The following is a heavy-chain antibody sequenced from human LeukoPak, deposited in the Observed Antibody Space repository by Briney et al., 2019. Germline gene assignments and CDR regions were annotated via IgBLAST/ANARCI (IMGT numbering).Heavy chain of an antibody. CDR3: AKDQYVWGSYRFDY. CDR2: ISGSGGST. V-gene: IGHV3-23*01. Sequence: GGSLRLSCAAAGFTFSSYAMSWVRQAPGKELEWVSAISGSGGSTYYADSVKGRFTISRDNSKNTLYLQMNSLRAEDTAVYYCAKDQYVWGSYRFDYWGQGTLVTVSS. D-gene: IGHD3-16*02. J-gene: IGHJ4*02. CDR1: GFTFSSYA.